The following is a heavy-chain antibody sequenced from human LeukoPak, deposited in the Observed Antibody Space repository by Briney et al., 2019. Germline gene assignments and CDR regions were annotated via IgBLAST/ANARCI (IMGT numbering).Heavy chain of an antibody. V-gene: IGHV4-34*01. CDR1: GESFSGYY. D-gene: IGHD2-15*01. Sequence: SETLSLTCAVYGESFSGYYWSWIRQPPGKGLEWIGDINHSGSTNYNPSLKSRVTISVDTSKNQFSLNLNSVTAADTAVYYCARSGGRDFDYWGQGTLVTVSS. J-gene: IGHJ4*02. CDR3: ARSGGRDFDY. CDR2: INHSGST.